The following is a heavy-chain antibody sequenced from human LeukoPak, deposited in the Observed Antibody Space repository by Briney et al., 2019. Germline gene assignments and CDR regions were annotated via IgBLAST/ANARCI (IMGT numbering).Heavy chain of an antibody. CDR1: GFTFSSYT. CDR2: INGRGIT. CDR3: AKERQTEDYFTSDY. V-gene: IGHV3-23*01. Sequence: GGSLRLSCTASGFTFSSYTMSWVRQAPGEGLEWLSAINGRGITYYAGSVKGRFTISRDNSENTLYLQMNSLTVDDTAVYFCAKERQTEDYFTSDYWGQGTLVTVSS. D-gene: IGHD4/OR15-4a*01. J-gene: IGHJ4*02.